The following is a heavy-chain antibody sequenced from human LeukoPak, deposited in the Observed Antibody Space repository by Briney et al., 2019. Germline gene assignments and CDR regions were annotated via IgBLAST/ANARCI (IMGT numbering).Heavy chain of an antibody. Sequence: SETLSLTCAVYGGSFSGYYWSWIRQPPGKGLEWIGYMSNSGSTNYNPSLKSRVTISADTSKNQFSLKLSSVTGADTAVYYCARHWAEGDAYSFDCWGQGTLVSVSS. CDR3: ARHWAEGDAYSFDC. V-gene: IGHV4-59*01. D-gene: IGHD5-24*01. CDR1: GGSFSGYY. J-gene: IGHJ4*02. CDR2: MSNSGST.